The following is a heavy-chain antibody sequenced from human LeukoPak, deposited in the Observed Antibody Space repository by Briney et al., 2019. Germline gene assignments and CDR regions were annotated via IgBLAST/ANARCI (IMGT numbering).Heavy chain of an antibody. J-gene: IGHJ4*02. CDR3: ARASSNYYDSSGYYPLDY. D-gene: IGHD3-22*01. Sequence: ASVKVSCKASGYTFTSYDINWVRQATGQGLEWMGWMNPNSGNTGYAQKFQGRVTMTRNTSISTAYMELSSLRSEDTAVYYCARASSNYYDSSGYYPLDYWGQGTLVTVSS. CDR2: MNPNSGNT. CDR1: GYTFTSYD. V-gene: IGHV1-8*01.